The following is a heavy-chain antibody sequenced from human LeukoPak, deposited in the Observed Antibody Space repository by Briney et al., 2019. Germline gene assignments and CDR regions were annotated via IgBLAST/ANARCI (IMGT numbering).Heavy chain of an antibody. D-gene: IGHD3-22*01. CDR3: ARVGLITGMVV. V-gene: IGHV3-23*01. J-gene: IGHJ6*02. Sequence: GGSLRLSCAASGFTFTSYAMSWVRQAPGKGLEWVSAISGSGGSTYYADSVKGRFTISRDNSKNTLYLQMNSLRAEDTAVYYCARVGLITGMVVWGQGTTVTVSS. CDR1: GFTFTSYA. CDR2: ISGSGGST.